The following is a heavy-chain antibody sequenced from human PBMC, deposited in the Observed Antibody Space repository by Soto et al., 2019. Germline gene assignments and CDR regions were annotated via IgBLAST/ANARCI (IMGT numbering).Heavy chain of an antibody. J-gene: IGHJ3*02. CDR1: GYSFTSYW. CDR2: IYPGDSDI. D-gene: IGHD3-10*01. Sequence: PGESLTISCYGSGYSFTSYWIAWVRQMPGKGLEWMGSIYPGDSDITYSPSFQGQVTLSVDKSISTAYLQWSSLKASDSAMYYCARRGGSGSYYNPHAFDIWGQGTMVTVSS. V-gene: IGHV5-51*01. CDR3: ARRGGSGSYYNPHAFDI.